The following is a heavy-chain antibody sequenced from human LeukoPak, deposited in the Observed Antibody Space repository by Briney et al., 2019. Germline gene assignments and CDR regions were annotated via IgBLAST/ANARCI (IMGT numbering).Heavy chain of an antibody. CDR3: SKAGGYYGSGSYLDY. V-gene: IGHV3-23*01. CDR2: ISGSGGST. CDR1: GFTFSSYA. D-gene: IGHD3-10*01. J-gene: IGHJ4*02. Sequence: GGSLRLSCAASGFTFSSYAMSWVRQAPGKGLEWVSAISGSGGSTYYADSVKGRFTISRDNSKNTLYLQMNSLRAEDTAVYYCSKAGGYYGSGSYLDYWGQGTLVTVSS.